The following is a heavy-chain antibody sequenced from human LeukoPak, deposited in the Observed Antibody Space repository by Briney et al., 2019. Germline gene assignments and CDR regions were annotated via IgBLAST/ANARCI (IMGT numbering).Heavy chain of an antibody. D-gene: IGHD3-16*01. CDR3: AKAPGGIVGY. Sequence: PGGTLRLSCAASGFTFRSYSMHWVRQAPGKVLKWVAFISYDGINKYADSVKGRFTISRDNSKNTVYLQMNSLRADDTAVYYCAKAPGGIVGYWGQGTLVTVSS. V-gene: IGHV3-30*04. CDR2: ISYDGINK. J-gene: IGHJ4*02. CDR1: GFTFRSYS.